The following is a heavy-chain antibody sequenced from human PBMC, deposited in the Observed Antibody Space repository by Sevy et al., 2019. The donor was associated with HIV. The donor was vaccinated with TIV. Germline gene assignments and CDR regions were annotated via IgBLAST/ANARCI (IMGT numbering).Heavy chain of an antibody. CDR2: IYYSGNT. J-gene: IGHJ3*02. CDR1: GDSISGYY. CDR3: ARGDRIDAFDI. Sequence: SETLSLTCTVSGDSISGYYWSWIRQPPGKGLEWIGHIYYSGNTNYNPSLKSRVTISVDTSKKQFSLNLRSVTAADMAVYYCARGDRIDAFDIWGQGTMVTVSS. V-gene: IGHV4-59*01.